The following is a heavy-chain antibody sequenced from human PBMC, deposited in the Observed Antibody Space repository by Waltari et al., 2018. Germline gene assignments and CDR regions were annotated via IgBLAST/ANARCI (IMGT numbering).Heavy chain of an antibody. V-gene: IGHV4-59*11. D-gene: IGHD6-13*01. J-gene: IGHJ6*03. CDR1: GGSISSHY. CDR2: IYSSGST. Sequence: QVQLQESGPGLVKPSETLSLTCTVSGGSISSHYWSWIRQPPGKGLEWIGYIYSSGSTNFNPPLKGRVTISVDTAKNQFSLKLSSVTAADTAVYYCAGGIAAAGYYYYYYMDVWGKGTTVTVSS. CDR3: AGGIAAAGYYYYYYMDV.